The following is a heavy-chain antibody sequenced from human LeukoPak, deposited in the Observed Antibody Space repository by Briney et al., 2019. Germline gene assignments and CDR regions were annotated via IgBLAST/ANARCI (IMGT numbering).Heavy chain of an antibody. CDR3: AAGAYYDSSGYYS. V-gene: IGHV1-58*01. CDR2: IVVGSGNT. J-gene: IGHJ4*02. CDR1: GFTFTSSA. D-gene: IGHD3-22*01. Sequence: SVKVSCKASGFTFTSSAVQWVRQARGQRLEWIGWIVVGSGNTNYAQKFQERVTITRDMSTSTAYMELSSLRSEDTAVYYCAAGAYYDSSGYYSWGQGTLATVSS.